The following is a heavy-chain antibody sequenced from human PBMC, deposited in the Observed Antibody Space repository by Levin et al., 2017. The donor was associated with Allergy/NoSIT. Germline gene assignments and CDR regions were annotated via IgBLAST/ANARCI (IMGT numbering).Heavy chain of an antibody. D-gene: IGHD6-19*01. CDR1: GFTFSSYS. CDR3: ARGYSSGSPRNAFDI. Sequence: GGSLRLSCAASGFTFSSYSMNWVRQAPGKGLEWVSSISSSSSYIYYADSVKGRFTISRDNAKNSLYLQMNSLRAEDTAVYYCARGYSSGSPRNAFDIWGQGTMVTVSS. CDR2: ISSSSSYI. V-gene: IGHV3-21*01. J-gene: IGHJ3*02.